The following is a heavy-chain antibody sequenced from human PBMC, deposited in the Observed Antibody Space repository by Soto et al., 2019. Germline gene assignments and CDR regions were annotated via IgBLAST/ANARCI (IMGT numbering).Heavy chain of an antibody. CDR2: ISAYNGNT. CDR1: GYTFTSYG. V-gene: IGHV1-18*01. Sequence: GASVKVSCTASGYTFTSYGISWVRQATRQGLEWMGWISAYNGNTSYAQKLQGRVTMTTDTSTSTAYMELRSLRSDDTAVYYCARAEGIAAAGTGYYWGQGTLVTVSS. CDR3: ARAEGIAAAGTGYY. J-gene: IGHJ4*02. D-gene: IGHD6-13*01.